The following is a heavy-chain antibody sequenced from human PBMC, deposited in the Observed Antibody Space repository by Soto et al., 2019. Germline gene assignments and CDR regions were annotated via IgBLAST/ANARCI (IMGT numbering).Heavy chain of an antibody. D-gene: IGHD6-13*01. CDR3: ARQQIAAPGRWYQYYMEV. CDR2: IYPADSDT. CDR1: GYSFTSYW. J-gene: IGHJ6*03. Sequence: GESLKISCKGSGYSFTSYWIGWVRQMPGKGLEWMGIIYPADSDTRYSPSFQGQVTISAVKSISTAYLQWSSLKASDTAMYYCARQQIAAPGRWYQYYMEVWGTGTTVTVSS. V-gene: IGHV5-51*01.